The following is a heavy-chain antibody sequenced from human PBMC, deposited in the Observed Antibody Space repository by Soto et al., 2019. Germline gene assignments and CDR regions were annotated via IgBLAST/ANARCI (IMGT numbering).Heavy chain of an antibody. J-gene: IGHJ3*02. Sequence: EVQILESGGGLVQPGGSLRLSCAASGFTFSSYAMYWVRQAPGKGLAWVSGISDSGTGTYYADSVKGRFTISRDNSENTVYLQMKSLRAEDTAVYYCAKDHPVVIRDAFDIWGQGTMVNVSS. CDR3: AKDHPVVIRDAFDI. V-gene: IGHV3-23*01. CDR1: GFTFSSYA. D-gene: IGHD3-22*01. CDR2: ISDSGTGT.